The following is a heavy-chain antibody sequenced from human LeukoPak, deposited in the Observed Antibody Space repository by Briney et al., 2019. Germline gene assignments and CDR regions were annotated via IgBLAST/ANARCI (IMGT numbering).Heavy chain of an antibody. V-gene: IGHV3-48*01. CDR1: GFTFSSYS. D-gene: IGHD6-13*01. CDR2: ISSSSSTI. CDR3: AKRTSGSSWYSSDS. Sequence: GGSLRLSCAASGFTFSSYSMNWVRQAPGKGLEWVSYISSSSSTIYYADSVKGRFTISRDNSKNTLYLQMNSLRADDTAVYYCAKRTSGSSWYSSDSWGQGTLVTVSS. J-gene: IGHJ4*02.